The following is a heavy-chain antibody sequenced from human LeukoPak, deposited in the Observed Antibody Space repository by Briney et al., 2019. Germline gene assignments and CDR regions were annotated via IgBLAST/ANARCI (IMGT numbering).Heavy chain of an antibody. CDR3: ARDRIAAAGKYNWFDP. J-gene: IGHJ5*02. CDR1: GYTFTGYY. Sequence: VASVKVSCKASGYTFTGYYMHWVRQAPGQGLEWMGIINPSGGSTSYAQKFQGRVTMTRDTSTSTVYMELSSLRSEDTAVYYCARDRIAAAGKYNWFDPWGQGTLVTVSS. CDR2: INPSGGST. V-gene: IGHV1-46*01. D-gene: IGHD6-13*01.